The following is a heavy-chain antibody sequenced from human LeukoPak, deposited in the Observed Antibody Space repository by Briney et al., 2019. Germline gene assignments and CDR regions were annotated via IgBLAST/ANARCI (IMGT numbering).Heavy chain of an antibody. D-gene: IGHD3-10*01. CDR3: ARETFSYYYGSGSSDY. J-gene: IGHJ4*02. V-gene: IGHV1-69*13. Sequence: ASVKVSCKASGGTFSSYAISWVRQAPGQGLEWMGGIIPIFGTANYAQKFQGRVTITADESTSTAYMELSSLRSEDTAVYYCARETFSYYYGSGSSDYWGQGTLVTVSS. CDR2: IIPIFGTA. CDR1: GGTFSSYA.